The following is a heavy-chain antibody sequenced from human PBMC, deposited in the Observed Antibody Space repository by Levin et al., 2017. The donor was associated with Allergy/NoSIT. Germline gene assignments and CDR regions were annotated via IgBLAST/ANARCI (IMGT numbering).Heavy chain of an antibody. CDR1: GYTFTSYG. Sequence: ASVKVSCKASGYTFTSYGISWVRQAPGQGLEWMGWISAYNGNTNYAQKLQGRVTMTTDTSTSTAYMELRSLRSDDTAVYYCAREYIVWFGEFQGPDAFDSWGQGTMVTVSS. CDR3: AREYIVWFGEFQGPDAFDS. V-gene: IGHV1-18*01. CDR2: ISAYNGNT. D-gene: IGHD3-10*01. J-gene: IGHJ3*02.